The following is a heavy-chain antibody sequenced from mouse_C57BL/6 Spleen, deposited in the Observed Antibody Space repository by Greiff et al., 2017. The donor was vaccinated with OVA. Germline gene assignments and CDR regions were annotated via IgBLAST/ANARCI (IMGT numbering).Heavy chain of an antibody. CDR2: ISSGSSTI. Sequence: EVMLVESGGGLVKPGGSLKLSCAASGFTFSDYGMHWVRQAPEKGLEWVAYISSGSSTIYYADTVKGRFTISRDNAKNTLFLQVTSLRSEDTAMYYGARGTTVVAEYYFDYWGQGTTLTVSS. CDR1: GFTFSDYG. CDR3: ARGTTVVAEYYFDY. V-gene: IGHV5-17*01. J-gene: IGHJ2*01. D-gene: IGHD1-1*01.